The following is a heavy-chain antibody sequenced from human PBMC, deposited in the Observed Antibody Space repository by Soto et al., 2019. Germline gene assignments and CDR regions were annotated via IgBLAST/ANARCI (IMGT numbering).Heavy chain of an antibody. CDR1: GFTFSSYG. CDR2: IWYDGSNK. D-gene: IGHD6-19*01. V-gene: IGHV3-33*01. Sequence: GGSLRLSCAASGFTFSSYGMHWVRQAPGKGLEWVAVIWYDGSNKYYADSVKGRFTISRDNSKNTLYLQMNSLRAEDTAVYYCARDPLQWPQGYFDYWGQGTLVTVSS. J-gene: IGHJ4*02. CDR3: ARDPLQWPQGYFDY.